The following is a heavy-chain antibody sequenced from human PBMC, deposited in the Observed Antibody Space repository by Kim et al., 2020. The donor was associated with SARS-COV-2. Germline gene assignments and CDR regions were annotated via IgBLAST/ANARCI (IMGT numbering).Heavy chain of an antibody. Sequence: GGSLRLSCAASGFTFSSYSMNWVRQAPGKGLEWVSSISSSSSYIYYADSVKGRFTISRDNAKNSLYLQMNSLRAEDTAVYYCARGMIVVVPAVDYYYYGMDVWGQGTTVTVSS. J-gene: IGHJ6*02. D-gene: IGHD2-2*01. CDR3: ARGMIVVVPAVDYYYYGMDV. CDR2: ISSSSSYI. V-gene: IGHV3-21*01. CDR1: GFTFSSYS.